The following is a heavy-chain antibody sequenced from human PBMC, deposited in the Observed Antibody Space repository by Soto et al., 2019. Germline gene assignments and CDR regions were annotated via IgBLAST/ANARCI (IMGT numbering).Heavy chain of an antibody. CDR3: AKRKYRPSTTCFDY. Sequence: QLVESGGALVQPGGSLRLSCAGSGFTVSISYMAWVRQVPGKGLEWVSIRYRDGRAYHAESVKGRFTTSTDESENTLYLQMSSLRAEDTAVYYCAKRKYRPSTTCFDYWGQGTQVTVSS. J-gene: IGHJ4*02. CDR2: RYRDGRA. V-gene: IGHV3-66*01. D-gene: IGHD2-2*01. CDR1: GFTVSISY.